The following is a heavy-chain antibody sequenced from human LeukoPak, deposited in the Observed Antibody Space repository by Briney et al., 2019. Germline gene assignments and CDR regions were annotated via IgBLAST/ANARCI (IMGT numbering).Heavy chain of an antibody. CDR3: AKDQYITMIVVVPLADY. D-gene: IGHD3-22*01. J-gene: IGHJ4*02. V-gene: IGHV3-30*18. CDR2: ISYDGSNK. CDR1: GFTFSSYG. Sequence: GRSLRLSCAASGFTFSSYGMHWVRQAPGKGLGWVAVISYDGSNKYYADSVKGRFTISRDNSKNTLYLRMNSLRAEDTAVYYCAKDQYITMIVVVPLADYWGQGTLVTVSS.